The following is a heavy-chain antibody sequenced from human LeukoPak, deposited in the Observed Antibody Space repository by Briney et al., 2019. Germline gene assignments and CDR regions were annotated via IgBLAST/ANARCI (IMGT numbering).Heavy chain of an antibody. CDR1: GGTFSSYA. CDR3: ARDPPLGCSSTSCYVIEGFDP. Sequence: ASVKVSCKASGGTFSSYAISWVRQAPGQGLEWMGGIIPIFGTANYAQKFQGRVTITADESTSTAYMELSSLRSEDTAVYYCARDPPLGCSSTSCYVIEGFDPWGQGTLVTVSS. V-gene: IGHV1-69*13. D-gene: IGHD2-2*01. J-gene: IGHJ5*02. CDR2: IIPIFGTA.